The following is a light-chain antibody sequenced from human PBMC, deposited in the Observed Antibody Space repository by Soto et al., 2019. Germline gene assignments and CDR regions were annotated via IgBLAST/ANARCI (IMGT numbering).Light chain of an antibody. V-gene: IGLV2-14*01. J-gene: IGLJ3*02. CDR3: ISYTSRETWV. Sequence: QSALAQPASVSGSPGQSITISCTGTNSDVGGYNYVSWYQQFPGKAPKLMIHEVSNRPSGVSNRFSGSKSGNTASLTISGLQADDESYYYCISYTSRETWVFGGVTKLTVL. CDR1: NSDVGGYNY. CDR2: EVS.